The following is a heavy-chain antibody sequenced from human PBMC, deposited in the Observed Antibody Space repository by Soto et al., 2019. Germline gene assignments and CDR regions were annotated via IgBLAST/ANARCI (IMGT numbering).Heavy chain of an antibody. CDR2: ISSSSSYI. CDR3: ARDHRWLQRPGYYGMDV. Sequence: LRLSCAASGFTFSSYSMNWVRQAPGKGLEWVSSISSSSSYIYYADSVKGRFTISGDNAKNSLYLQMNSLRAEDTAVYYCARDHRWLQRPGYYGMDVWGQGTTVTVSS. CDR1: GFTFSSYS. J-gene: IGHJ6*02. V-gene: IGHV3-21*01. D-gene: IGHD5-12*01.